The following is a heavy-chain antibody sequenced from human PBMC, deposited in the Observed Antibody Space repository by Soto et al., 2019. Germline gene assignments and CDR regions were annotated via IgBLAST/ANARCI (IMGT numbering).Heavy chain of an antibody. J-gene: IGHJ4*02. CDR2: IVPMFGTP. V-gene: IGHV1-69*01. D-gene: IGHD3-16*01. CDR1: GGTFSTYA. Sequence: QVQLVQSGAEVKKPGSSVKVSCKASGGTFSTYAFSWVRQAPGQGLEWMGGIVPMFGTPTYAQKFQDRVTITADESTITVYMDLSSLTFDDTGVYYCAPFGDRLLRESWGQGTVVTVSS. CDR3: APFGDRLLRES.